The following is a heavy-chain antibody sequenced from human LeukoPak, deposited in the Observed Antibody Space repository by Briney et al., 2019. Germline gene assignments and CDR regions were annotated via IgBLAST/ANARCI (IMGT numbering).Heavy chain of an antibody. J-gene: IGHJ5*02. V-gene: IGHV3-48*01. CDR3: ARVRWSRFLEFS. D-gene: IGHD3-3*01. Sequence: PGGSLRLSCAASGFTFSSYSMNWVRQAPGKGLEWVSYISSSSSTIYYADSVEGRFTISRDNAKNSLYLQMNSLRAEDTAVYYCARVRWSRFLEFSWGQGTLVTVSS. CDR2: ISSSSSTI. CDR1: GFTFSSYS.